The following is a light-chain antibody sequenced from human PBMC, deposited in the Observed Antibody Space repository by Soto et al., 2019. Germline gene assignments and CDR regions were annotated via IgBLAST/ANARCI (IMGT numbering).Light chain of an antibody. CDR2: GAS. Sequence: EIGLTQSPGTLSLSPGEGATLSCRASQSLSKSLVWYQQKPGQAPRLLIDGASNRATGIPARFSGSGSGTDFTLTISSLEPEDFAVYFCQQRSSWPLTFGGGTKVDI. J-gene: IGKJ4*02. CDR1: QSLSKS. V-gene: IGKV3-11*01. CDR3: QQRSSWPLT.